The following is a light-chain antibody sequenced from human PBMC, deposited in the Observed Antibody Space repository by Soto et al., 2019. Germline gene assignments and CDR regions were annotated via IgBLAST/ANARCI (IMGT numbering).Light chain of an antibody. CDR3: ATWADSLSGPFV. Sequence: QSVLTQPPSASGTPGQTVTISCFGSSSKIGSNTVNWFQQLPGTAPKLLIYIDNQRPSGVPDRFSGSKSGTSASLAISGLQSEDEGDYYCATWADSLSGPFVFGTGTKVTVL. V-gene: IGLV1-44*01. CDR2: IDN. J-gene: IGLJ1*01. CDR1: SSKIGSNT.